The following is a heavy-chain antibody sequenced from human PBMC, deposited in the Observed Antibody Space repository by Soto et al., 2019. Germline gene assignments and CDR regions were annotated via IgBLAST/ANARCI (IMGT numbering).Heavy chain of an antibody. V-gene: IGHV5-51*01. CDR3: ARTPGPEVAASGAYYYCSGMDV. Sequence: PGESLKISCEASGYSFTSYWIGWVRQMPGKGLEWMGIIHPGDSDTKYSPSFQGQVTISVDKSITTAYLQWSSLKTSDTAMYYCARTPGPEVAASGAYYYCSGMDVWGKRTTGTV. D-gene: IGHD2-15*01. J-gene: IGHJ6*04. CDR1: GYSFTSYW. CDR2: IHPGDSDT.